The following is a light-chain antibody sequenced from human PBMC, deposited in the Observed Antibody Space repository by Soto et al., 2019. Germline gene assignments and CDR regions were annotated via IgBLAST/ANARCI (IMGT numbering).Light chain of an antibody. CDR1: QSVSSSY. CDR2: DAS. CDR3: QQYNNWPQT. Sequence: ENLLTQSPATLSLSXGEGATLXCRASQSVSSSYLAWYQQKPGQAPRLLIYDASNRATGIPARFSGSGSGTEFTLTITSLQSEDFAVYYCQQYNNWPQTFGQGTKVDI. V-gene: IGKV3D-7*01. J-gene: IGKJ1*01.